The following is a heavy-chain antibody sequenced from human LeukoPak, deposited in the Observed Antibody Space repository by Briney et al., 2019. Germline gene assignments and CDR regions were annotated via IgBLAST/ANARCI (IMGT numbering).Heavy chain of an antibody. CDR3: ARESDSPSSVDV. CDR2: IYTSGST. Sequence: SETRSLTCSVSGGSISNYYWSWIREPPGKGLEWIGRIYTSGSTNYNPSLKSRVTISVDTSKNQFSLKLSSVTAADTAVYYCARESDSPSSVDVWGKGTTVTVSS. J-gene: IGHJ6*04. V-gene: IGHV4-4*08. CDR1: GGSISNYY. D-gene: IGHD5-18*01.